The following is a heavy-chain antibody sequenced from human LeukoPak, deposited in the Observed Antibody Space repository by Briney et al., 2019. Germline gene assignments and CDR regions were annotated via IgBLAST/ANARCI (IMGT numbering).Heavy chain of an antibody. CDR3: AREPDDYGSGALDY. J-gene: IGHJ4*02. V-gene: IGHV1-18*01. D-gene: IGHD3-10*01. CDR1: GYTFTSYG. Sequence: ASVNVSCKASGYTFTSYGISWVRQAPGQGLEWMGGISAYNGNTNYAQKLQGRVTMTTDTSTSTAYMELRSLRSDDTAVHYCAREPDDYGSGALDYWGQGTLVTVSS. CDR2: ISAYNGNT.